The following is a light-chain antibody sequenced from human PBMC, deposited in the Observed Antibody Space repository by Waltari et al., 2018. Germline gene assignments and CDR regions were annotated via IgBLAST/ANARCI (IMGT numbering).Light chain of an antibody. CDR2: VAS. CDR1: QSIDRY. V-gene: IGKV1-39*01. Sequence: DIQMTQSPSSLSASVGDRVTITCRASQSIDRYLNWYQHKTPNAPKLLIYVASRLQSGVPSRFSGSGSGTDFTLTITSLQPDDFATYYCQHSYSPPYTFGQGTRLEIK. J-gene: IGKJ2*01. CDR3: QHSYSPPYT.